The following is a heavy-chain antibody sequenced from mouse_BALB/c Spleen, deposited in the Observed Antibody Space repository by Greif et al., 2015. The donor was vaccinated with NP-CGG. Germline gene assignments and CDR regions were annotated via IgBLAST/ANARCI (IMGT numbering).Heavy chain of an antibody. J-gene: IGHJ2*01. Sequence: VQLQQSGAELVKPGASVKLSCTASGFNIKDTYMQWVKQRPEQGLEWIGRIDPANGNTKYDPKFQGKATITADTSSNTAYLQLSSLTSEDTAVYYCARDGNYARYYFDYWGQGTTLTVSS. D-gene: IGHD2-1*01. CDR1: GFNIKDTY. CDR3: ARDGNYARYYFDY. CDR2: IDPANGNT. V-gene: IGHV14-3*02.